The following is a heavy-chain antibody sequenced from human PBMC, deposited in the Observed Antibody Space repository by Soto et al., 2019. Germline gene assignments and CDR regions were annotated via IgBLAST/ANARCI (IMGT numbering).Heavy chain of an antibody. D-gene: IGHD2-15*01. CDR2: TYYRSKWYN. Sequence: SETLSLTCAISGDSVSSNSAAWNWIRQSPSRGLEWLGRTYYRSKWYNDYAVSVKSRIKINPDTSKNQFSLQLNSVTPEDTAVYYCVGLMGAAVDYWGQGTLVTVFS. CDR1: GDSVSSNSAA. J-gene: IGHJ4*02. CDR3: VGLMGAAVDY. V-gene: IGHV6-1*01.